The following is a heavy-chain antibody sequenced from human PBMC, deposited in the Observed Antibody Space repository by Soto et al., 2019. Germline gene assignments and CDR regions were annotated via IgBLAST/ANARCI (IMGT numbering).Heavy chain of an antibody. D-gene: IGHD3-22*01. Sequence: PSETLSLTCTVSGGSISSYYWSWIRQPAGKGLEWIGRIYTSGSTNYNPSLKSRVTMSVDTSKNQFSLKLSSVTAADTAVYYCARDGYYYDSSGSTQYNWFDPWGQGTLVTVS. J-gene: IGHJ5*02. CDR1: GGSISSYY. CDR2: IYTSGST. V-gene: IGHV4-4*07. CDR3: ARDGYYYDSSGSTQYNWFDP.